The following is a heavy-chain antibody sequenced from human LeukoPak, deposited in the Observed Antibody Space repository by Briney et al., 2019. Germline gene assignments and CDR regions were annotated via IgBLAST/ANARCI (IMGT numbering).Heavy chain of an antibody. D-gene: IGHD2-15*01. Sequence: SETLSLTCTVSGGSISSGGYYWSWIRQPPGKGLEWIGYIYHSGSTYYNPSLKSRVTISVDRSKNQFSLKLSSVTAADTAVYYCARDSGGLGGQYFQRWGQGILVTVSS. CDR2: IYHSGST. V-gene: IGHV4-30-2*01. J-gene: IGHJ1*01. CDR3: ARDSGGLGGQYFQR. CDR1: GGSISSGGYY.